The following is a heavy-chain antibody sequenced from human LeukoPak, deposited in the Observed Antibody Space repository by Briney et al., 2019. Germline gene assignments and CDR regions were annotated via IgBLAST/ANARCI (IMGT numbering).Heavy chain of an antibody. CDR3: ARDSSSWDLGSYYYMDV. J-gene: IGHJ6*03. CDR2: IIPIFGTA. Sequence: SVKVSCKASGGTFSSYAISWVRQAPGQGLEWMGGIIPIFGTANYAQKFQGRVTITADKSTSTAYMELSSLRSEDTAVYYCARDSSSWDLGSYYYMDVWGKGTTVTVSS. D-gene: IGHD6-13*01. V-gene: IGHV1-69*06. CDR1: GGTFSSYA.